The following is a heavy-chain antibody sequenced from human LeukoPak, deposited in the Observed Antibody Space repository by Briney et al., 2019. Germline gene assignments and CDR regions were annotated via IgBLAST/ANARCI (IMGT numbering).Heavy chain of an antibody. V-gene: IGHV4-34*01. CDR3: ARQTGSGLFTLP. CDR2: INHSGST. CDR1: GGSFSGYY. Sequence: SETLSLTCAVYGGSFSGYYWSWIRQPPGKGLEWIGEINHSGSTNYNPSLKSRVTISVDTSKNQFSLRLTSVTATDTAMYYCARQTGSGLFTLPGGQGTLVTVSS. D-gene: IGHD3/OR15-3a*01. J-gene: IGHJ4*02.